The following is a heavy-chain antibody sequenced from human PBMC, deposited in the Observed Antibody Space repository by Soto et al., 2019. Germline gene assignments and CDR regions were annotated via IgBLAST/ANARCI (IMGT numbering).Heavy chain of an antibody. Sequence: TLSLTCAVSGGSISSGGYSWSWIRQPPGKGLGWIGYIYHSGSTYYNPSLKSRVTISVDRSKNQFSLKLSSVTAADTAVYYCAGGVVNYYYYYGMDVWGQGTTVTVSS. CDR1: GGSISSGGYS. CDR2: IYHSGST. D-gene: IGHD3-3*01. CDR3: AGGVVNYYYYYGMDV. J-gene: IGHJ6*02. V-gene: IGHV4-30-2*01.